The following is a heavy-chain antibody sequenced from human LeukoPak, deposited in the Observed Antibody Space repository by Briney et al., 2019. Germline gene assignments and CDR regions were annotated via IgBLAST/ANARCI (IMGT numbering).Heavy chain of an antibody. CDR1: GESLNYYY. J-gene: IGHJ4*02. D-gene: IGHD4-23*01. CDR2: IFDGKTI. Sequence: PSETLSLTCAVYGESLNYYYWSWIRQPPEKGLEWIGDIFDGKTINYNPSLKSRVTISAATSSQQFSLNLKSVTAADTAVYFCASGAWAARLNSWAQGALVIVSS. V-gene: IGHV4-34*12. CDR3: ASGAWAARLNS.